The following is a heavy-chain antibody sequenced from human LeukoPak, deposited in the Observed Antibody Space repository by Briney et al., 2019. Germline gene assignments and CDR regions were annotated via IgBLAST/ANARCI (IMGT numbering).Heavy chain of an antibody. CDR3: AKDTGAFYSSSSYYFDY. Sequence: GGALRLSCAASGFTFSKYWMSWVGQARGRGGEGVGNIKQDGSEKYYVDSVRGRFTISRDNAKTSLYLQMNSLRAEDMALYYCAKDTGAFYSSSSYYFDYWGQGTLVTVSS. CDR1: GFTFSKYW. J-gene: IGHJ4*02. CDR2: IKQDGSEK. D-gene: IGHD6-6*01. V-gene: IGHV3-7*03.